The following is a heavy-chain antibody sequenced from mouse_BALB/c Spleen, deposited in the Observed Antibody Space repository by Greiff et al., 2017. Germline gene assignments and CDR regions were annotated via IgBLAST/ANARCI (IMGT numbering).Heavy chain of an antibody. V-gene: IGHV1-59*01. CDR3: ARYDFDY. Sequence: QVQLQQPGAELVKPGASVKMSCKASGYTFTSYWMHWVKQRPGQGLEWIGVIDPSDSYTSYNQKFKGKATLTVDTSSSTAYMQLSSLTSEDSAVYYCARYDFDYWGQGTTLTVSS. D-gene: IGHD2-3*01. J-gene: IGHJ2*01. CDR1: GYTFTSYW. CDR2: IDPSDSYT.